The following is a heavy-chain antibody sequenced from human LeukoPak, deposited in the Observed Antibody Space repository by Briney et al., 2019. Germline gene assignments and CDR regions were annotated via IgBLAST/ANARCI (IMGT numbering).Heavy chain of an antibody. J-gene: IGHJ4*02. CDR1: GFTFSSYG. CDR3: AKVPDY. CDR2: ISYDGSNK. V-gene: IGHV3-30*18. Sequence: GRSLRLSCAASGFTFSSYGMHWVRQAPGKGLEWVAVISYDGSNKYYADSVKGRFTISRDNSKNTLYLQMSSLRAEDTAVYYCAKVPDYWGQGTLVTVSS.